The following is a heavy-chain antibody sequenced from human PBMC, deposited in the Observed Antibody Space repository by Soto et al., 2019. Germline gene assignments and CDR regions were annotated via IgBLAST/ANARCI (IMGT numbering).Heavy chain of an antibody. D-gene: IGHD2-15*01. Sequence: QVQLVQSGGEVQKPGASVKVSCKASGNTFTTYGISWVRQAPGQGLEWMGWIGGYNGHANYAQKFQGRVTMTTDTSTSTAYMELRSLRSDDTAVYYCARDPGYYPDAFDVWGQRTMVPVSA. V-gene: IGHV1-18*01. CDR2: IGGYNGHA. CDR1: GNTFTTYG. J-gene: IGHJ3*01. CDR3: ARDPGYYPDAFDV.